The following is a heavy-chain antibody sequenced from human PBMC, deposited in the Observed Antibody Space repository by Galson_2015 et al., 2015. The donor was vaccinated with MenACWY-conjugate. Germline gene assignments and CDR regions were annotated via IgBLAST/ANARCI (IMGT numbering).Heavy chain of an antibody. J-gene: IGHJ4*02. Sequence: SLRLSCATSGFTFSSYAMSWVRQAPGKGLEWVSAISGSGGSTYYADSAKGRFTISRDNSKNTLYLQMNSLRAEDTAVYYCANSGGWILTAWGQGTLVTVSS. CDR3: ANSGGWILTA. CDR2: ISGSGGST. D-gene: IGHD6-19*01. CDR1: GFTFSSYA. V-gene: IGHV3-23*01.